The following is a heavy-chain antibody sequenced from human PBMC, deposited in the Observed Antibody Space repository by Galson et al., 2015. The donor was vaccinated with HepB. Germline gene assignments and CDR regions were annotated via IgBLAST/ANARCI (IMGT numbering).Heavy chain of an antibody. Sequence: QSGAEVTEPGESLRISCTGSGYWFSRYWIGWVRQMPGNGLAWMGIIFPDVPDPRYSPSFQGQVTHSADQSISTAYLQWSSLKASDTAVYYCARADWTMVDPYYVDYWGQGTLVTVSS. CDR3: ARADWTMVDPYYVDY. J-gene: IGHJ4*02. CDR1: GYWFSRYW. V-gene: IGHV5-51*01. CDR2: IFPDVPDP. D-gene: IGHD4/OR15-4a*01.